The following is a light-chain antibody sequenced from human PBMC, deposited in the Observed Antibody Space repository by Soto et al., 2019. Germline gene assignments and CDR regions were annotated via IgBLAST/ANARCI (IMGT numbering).Light chain of an antibody. J-gene: IGLJ2*01. Sequence: QSVLTQPPSVSGAPGQRVTISCTGSSSNTGAGYDVHWYQQLPGTAPKLLIYGNDNRPSGVPDRFSGSKSGTSASLAITGLQAEDEADYYCQSYDSGLSGPVFGGGTQLTVL. CDR2: GND. CDR3: QSYDSGLSGPV. V-gene: IGLV1-40*01. CDR1: SSNTGAGYD.